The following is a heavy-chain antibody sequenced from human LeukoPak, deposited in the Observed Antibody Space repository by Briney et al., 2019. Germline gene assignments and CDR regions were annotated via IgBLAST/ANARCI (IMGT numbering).Heavy chain of an antibody. CDR3: AKGGAPLTIRSLEWFPFDY. CDR1: GFTFSSYA. J-gene: IGHJ4*02. V-gene: IGHV3-23*01. CDR2: ISGSGGST. Sequence: GGSLRLSCAASGFTFSSYAMSWVRQAPGKGLEWVSAISGSGGSTYYADSVKGRFTISRDNSKNTLYLQMNSLRAEDTAVYYCAKGGAPLTIRSLEWFPFDYWGQGTLVTVSS. D-gene: IGHD3-3*01.